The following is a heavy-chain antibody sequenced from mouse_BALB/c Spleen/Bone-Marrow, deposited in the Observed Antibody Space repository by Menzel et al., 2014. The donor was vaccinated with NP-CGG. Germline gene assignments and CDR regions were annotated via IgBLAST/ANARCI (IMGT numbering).Heavy chain of an antibody. J-gene: IGHJ4*01. Sequence: QVQLQQSGAELVRPGVSVKISCKGSGFTFTDYAMHWVKQSHAKSLEWIGVISTYYGDASYNQKFKGKATMTVDKSSSTAYMELARLTSEDSAIYYCARVAMDYWGQGTSVTVSS. V-gene: IGHV1S137*01. CDR2: ISTYYGDA. CDR1: GFTFTDYA. CDR3: ARVAMDY.